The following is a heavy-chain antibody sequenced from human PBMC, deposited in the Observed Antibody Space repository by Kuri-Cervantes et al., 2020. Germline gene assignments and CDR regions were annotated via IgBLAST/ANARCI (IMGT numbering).Heavy chain of an antibody. Sequence: GGSLRLSCAASGFTFSSYGMHWVRQAPGKGLEWVAVISYDGSNKYYADSVKGRFTISRHNSKNTLYLQMNSLRAEDTAVYYCARDDILTGRFDYWGQGTLVTVSS. V-gene: IGHV3-30*03. CDR1: GFTFSSYG. CDR3: ARDDILTGRFDY. CDR2: ISYDGSNK. D-gene: IGHD3-9*01. J-gene: IGHJ4*02.